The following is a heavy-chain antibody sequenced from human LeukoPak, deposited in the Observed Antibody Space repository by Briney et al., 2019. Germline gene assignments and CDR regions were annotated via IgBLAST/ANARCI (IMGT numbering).Heavy chain of an antibody. D-gene: IGHD1-26*01. Sequence: PGGSLRLSCAASGFTFSSYGMHWVRQAPGKGLEWVAFIGYDGSKKYYADSVKGRFTISRDNSKSTLSLQMNSLRAEDTAVYYCARLSGSLMDAFDIWGQGTMVTVSS. CDR2: IGYDGSKK. J-gene: IGHJ3*02. CDR1: GFTFSSYG. V-gene: IGHV3-30*02. CDR3: ARLSGSLMDAFDI.